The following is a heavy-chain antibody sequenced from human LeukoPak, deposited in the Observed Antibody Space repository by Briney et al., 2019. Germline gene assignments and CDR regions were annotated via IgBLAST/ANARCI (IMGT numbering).Heavy chain of an antibody. CDR1: GFPFSSYA. D-gene: IGHD3-22*01. V-gene: IGHV3-23*01. CDR3: AIQTYYYDSSGYYFFDY. J-gene: IGHJ4*02. CDR2: LSGSGGST. Sequence: GGSLRLSCAASGFPFSSYAMSGARQAPGKGLEGVSALSGSGGSTYYADSVKGRFTTSRDNSKNTLYLQMNSLRAEDTAVYYCAIQTYYYDSSGYYFFDYWGQGTLVTVSS.